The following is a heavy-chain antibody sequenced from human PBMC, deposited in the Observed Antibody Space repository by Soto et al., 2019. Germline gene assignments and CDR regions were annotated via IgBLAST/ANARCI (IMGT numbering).Heavy chain of an antibody. CDR1: GGTFSSYA. CDR2: IIPIFGTA. V-gene: IGHV1-69*01. Sequence: QVQLVQSGAEVKKPGSSVKVSCKASGGTFSSYAISWVRQAPGQGLEWMGGIIPIFGTANYEQKFQGRVTMTADESTSTAYMELSSLRTEDTAVYYCARGIYDSNGYYYGRFRYWGQGTLVTVSS. D-gene: IGHD3-22*01. CDR3: ARGIYDSNGYYYGRFRY. J-gene: IGHJ4*02.